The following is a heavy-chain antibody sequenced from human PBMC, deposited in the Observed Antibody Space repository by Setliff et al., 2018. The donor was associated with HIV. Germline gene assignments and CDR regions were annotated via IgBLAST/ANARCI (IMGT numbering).Heavy chain of an antibody. V-gene: IGHV3-30*02. CDR3: ANEGAAGDDAFDI. Sequence: GGSLRLSCAASGFTFSSYGMHWVRQAPGKGLEWVAVIWYDGSNKYYADSVKGRFTIPRDNSKNTLYLQMNSLRAEDTAVYYCANEGAAGDDAFDIWGQGTMVTVSS. J-gene: IGHJ3*02. D-gene: IGHD6-13*01. CDR1: GFTFSSYG. CDR2: IWYDGSNK.